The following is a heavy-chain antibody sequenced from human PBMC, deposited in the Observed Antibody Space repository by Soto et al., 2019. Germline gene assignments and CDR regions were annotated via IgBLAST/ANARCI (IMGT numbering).Heavy chain of an antibody. Sequence: QVQLQESGPGLVKPSETLSLTCTVSGGSISSYYWSWIRQPPGKGLEWIGYIYYSGSTNYNPSLKSLVTISVDTSKNQFSLKLSSVTAADTAVYYCARSAVAAADYWGQGTLVTVSS. J-gene: IGHJ4*02. CDR3: ARSAVAAADY. D-gene: IGHD6-19*01. CDR1: GGSISSYY. CDR2: IYYSGST. V-gene: IGHV4-59*01.